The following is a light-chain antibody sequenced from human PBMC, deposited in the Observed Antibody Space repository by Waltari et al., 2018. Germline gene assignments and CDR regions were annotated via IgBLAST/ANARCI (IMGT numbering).Light chain of an antibody. CDR3: AAWDDSLNGYV. J-gene: IGLJ1*01. Sequence: QSVLTHPPSASGTPGQRVTLSCSGSSSHIGSNTVTWYQQLPGTAPKLLIYSNNQRPLGVPDRFSGSKSGTSASLAISGLQSEDEADYYCAAWDDSLNGYVFGTGTKVTVL. CDR2: SNN. V-gene: IGLV1-44*01. CDR1: SSHIGSNT.